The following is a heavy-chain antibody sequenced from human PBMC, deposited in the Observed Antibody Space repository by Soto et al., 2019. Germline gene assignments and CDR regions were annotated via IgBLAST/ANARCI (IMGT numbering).Heavy chain of an antibody. CDR3: ARDLAAAAY. Sequence: QVQLVQSGAEVKKPGASVKVSCKASGYIFTNXYIXXVRQAPGQGLEWMAIINPLPTSGSTNYAQKFQGRVXXTXXTSTSTVYLELSSLRSDDTAVYYCARDLAAAAYWGQGTLVTVSS. V-gene: IGHV1-46*01. CDR2: INPLPTSGST. D-gene: IGHD6-13*01. CDR1: GYIFTNXY. J-gene: IGHJ4*02.